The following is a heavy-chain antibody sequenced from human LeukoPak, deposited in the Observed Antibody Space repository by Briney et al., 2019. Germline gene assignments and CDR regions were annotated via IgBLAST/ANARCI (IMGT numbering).Heavy chain of an antibody. CDR1: GFTVSNNY. V-gene: IGHV3-53*01. CDR3: AREHQRAFDI. Sequence: GGSLRLSCAASGFTVSNNYMNWVRQAPGKGLEWVSVIYSGGSTYYADSVKGRFTISRDNSKNTLYLQMNSLRAEDTAVYYCAREHQRAFDIWGQGTMVTVSS. J-gene: IGHJ3*02. CDR2: IYSGGST.